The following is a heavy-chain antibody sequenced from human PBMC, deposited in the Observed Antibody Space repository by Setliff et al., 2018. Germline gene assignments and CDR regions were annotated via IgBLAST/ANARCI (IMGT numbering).Heavy chain of an antibody. CDR3: ARMSGFQYMDV. D-gene: IGHD3-3*01. CDR1: GGSFSDYY. CDR2: INHSEST. V-gene: IGHV4-34*01. Sequence: SETLSLTCAAHGGSFSDYYWTWIRQPPGKGLEWIGEINHSESTKYSPSLESRVTISLDTSKNQFSLSLSFVTAADTAVYYCARMSGFQYMDVWGKGTTVTVSS. J-gene: IGHJ6*03.